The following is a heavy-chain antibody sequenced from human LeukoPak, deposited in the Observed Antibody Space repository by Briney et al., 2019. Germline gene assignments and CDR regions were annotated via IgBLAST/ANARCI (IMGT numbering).Heavy chain of an antibody. CDR1: GFTLSSYD. D-gene: IGHD3-22*01. V-gene: IGHV3-30*18. J-gene: IGHJ3*02. CDR3: AKMVTDYYDSSDAFDI. CDR2: ISYDGSNK. Sequence: GGSLRLSCAASGFTLSSYDMHWVRQAPGKGLEWVAVISYDGSNKYYADSVKGRFSISRDNSKNTLYLQMNSLRAEDTAVYYCAKMVTDYYDSSDAFDIWGQGTMVTVSS.